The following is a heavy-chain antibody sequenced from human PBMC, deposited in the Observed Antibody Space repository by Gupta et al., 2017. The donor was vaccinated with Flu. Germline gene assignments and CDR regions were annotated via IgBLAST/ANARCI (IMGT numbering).Heavy chain of an antibody. D-gene: IGHD5-12*01. V-gene: IGHV1-69*01. CDR1: GATFSIHS. CDR2: IIPIFGAA. J-gene: IGHJ4*02. CDR3: ARGNYSGYDTFHF. Sequence: QLEQSGAEVKKPGSSVTVSCKASGATFSIHSITWVRQAPGQGLEWMGGIIPIFGAAKNAQKFQGRVTITADDSTSTGFLELSSLRSEDTAVYYCARGNYSGYDTFHFWGKGTLITVSS.